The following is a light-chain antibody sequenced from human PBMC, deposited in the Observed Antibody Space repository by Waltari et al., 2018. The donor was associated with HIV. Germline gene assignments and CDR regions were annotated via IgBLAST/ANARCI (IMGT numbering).Light chain of an antibody. J-gene: IGLJ3*02. V-gene: IGLV2-11*01. CDR3: CSYAGRYSWV. CDR2: GVS. Sequence: QSALTQPRSVSGSPGQSVTISCTGTSSDVGAYNYVSWYQQHPGKAPKVMIYGVSELPSGVPDRFSGSKSGNTASLTISGLQAEDEADYYCCSYAGRYSWVFGGGTKVTVL. CDR1: SSDVGAYNY.